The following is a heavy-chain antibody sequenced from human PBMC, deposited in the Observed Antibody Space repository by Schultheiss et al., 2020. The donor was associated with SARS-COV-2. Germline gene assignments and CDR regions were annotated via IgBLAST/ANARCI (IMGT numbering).Heavy chain of an antibody. D-gene: IGHD5-18*01. CDR1: GGSISSYY. CDR3: ARGGKGYSYGYWALDY. Sequence: SQTLSLTCTVSGGSISSYYWSWIRQPPGKGLEWIGYIYYSGSTNYNPSLKSRVTMSVDTSKNQFSLKLSSVTAADTAVYYCARGGKGYSYGYWALDYWGQGTLVTVSS. V-gene: IGHV4-59*12. J-gene: IGHJ4*02. CDR2: IYYSGST.